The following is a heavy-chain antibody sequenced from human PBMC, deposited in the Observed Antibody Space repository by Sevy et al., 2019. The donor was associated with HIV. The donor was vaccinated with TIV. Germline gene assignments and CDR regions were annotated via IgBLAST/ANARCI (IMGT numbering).Heavy chain of an antibody. D-gene: IGHD3-16*02. CDR3: ARDGLRSGELSIQNDY. CDR2: IYSGGST. Sequence: GGSLRLSCAASGFTVSSNYMSWVRQAPGKGLEWVSVIYSGGSTYYADSVKGRFTISRDNSKNTLYLQMNSLRAEDTAVYYCARDGLRSGELSIQNDYWGQGTLVTVSS. V-gene: IGHV3-66*02. J-gene: IGHJ4*02. CDR1: GFTVSSNY.